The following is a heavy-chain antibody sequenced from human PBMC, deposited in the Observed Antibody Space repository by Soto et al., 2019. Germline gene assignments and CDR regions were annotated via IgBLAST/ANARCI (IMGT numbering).Heavy chain of an antibody. CDR2: INSDGSST. J-gene: IGHJ2*01. D-gene: IGHD1-26*01. CDR1: GFTFSSYW. CDR3: ARGGSLNWYFDL. Sequence: EVQLVESGGCLVQPGGSLRLACAASGFTFSSYWMHWVRQAPGKGLVWVSRINSDGSSTSYADSVKGRFTISRDNAKNTLYLQMNRLRAEDTAVYYCARGGSLNWYFDLWGRGTLVTVSS. V-gene: IGHV3-74*01.